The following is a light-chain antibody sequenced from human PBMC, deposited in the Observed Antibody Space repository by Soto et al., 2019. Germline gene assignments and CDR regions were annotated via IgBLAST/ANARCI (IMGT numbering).Light chain of an antibody. CDR3: CSYAGGSTLA. J-gene: IGLJ2*01. CDR2: EGS. CDR1: SNDIGSYNL. Sequence: QSALTQPASVSGSPGQSITISCTGTSNDIGSYNLVSWYQQHPGKAPKLMIYEGSERPSGVSNRFSGSRSGQTASLTISGLQAEDEADYYCCSYAGGSTLAFGGGTKVTVL. V-gene: IGLV2-23*01.